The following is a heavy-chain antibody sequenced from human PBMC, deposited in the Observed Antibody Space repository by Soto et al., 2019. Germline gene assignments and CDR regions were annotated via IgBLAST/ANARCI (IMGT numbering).Heavy chain of an antibody. J-gene: IGHJ6*02. CDR3: ATTAGCSTTSCYTGYYYYGMDV. CDR1: GGSIYISSYY. D-gene: IGHD2-2*02. Sequence: KHSGTMSITRAVSGGSIYISSYYGGWNRQPPGKGLEWIGSFYYSGSTYYNPSLKSRVTISVDTSKNQFSLKLSSVTAADTAVYYCATTAGCSTTSCYTGYYYYGMDVWGQGTTVTVSS. V-gene: IGHV4-39*01. CDR2: FYYSGST.